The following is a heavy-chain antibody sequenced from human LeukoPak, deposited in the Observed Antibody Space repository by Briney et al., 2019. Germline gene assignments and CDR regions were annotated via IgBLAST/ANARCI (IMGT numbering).Heavy chain of an antibody. CDR1: GGSITTYY. V-gene: IGHV4-59*01. CDR2: IYYSGST. Sequence: PSETLSLTCTVSGGSITTYYWGWIRQPPGKGLEWIGYIYYSGSTNYNPSLKSRVTISVDTSKNQFSLKLSSVTAADTAVYYCARVDYDGSGYPLNFDYWGQGTLVTVSS. D-gene: IGHD3-22*01. J-gene: IGHJ4*02. CDR3: ARVDYDGSGYPLNFDY.